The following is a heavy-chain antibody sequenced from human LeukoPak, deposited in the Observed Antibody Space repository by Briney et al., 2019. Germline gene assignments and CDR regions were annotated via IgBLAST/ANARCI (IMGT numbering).Heavy chain of an antibody. CDR2: ISADNGNT. Sequence: ASVKVSCKGSGYTFTSYGISWVRQAPGEGLEWMGWISADNGNTNYEQKFQGRVTMTTDTSTNTAYMELRSLRSDDTAVYYCARGPRRQQLVRDNWFDPWGQGPLVTVSS. J-gene: IGHJ5*02. V-gene: IGHV1-18*04. CDR1: GYTFTSYG. CDR3: ARGPRRQQLVRDNWFDP. D-gene: IGHD6-13*01.